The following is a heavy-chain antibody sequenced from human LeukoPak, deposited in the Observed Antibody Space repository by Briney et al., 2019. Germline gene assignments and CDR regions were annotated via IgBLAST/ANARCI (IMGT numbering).Heavy chain of an antibody. CDR3: AKVNYYESSDIGLFDY. CDR1: GFTFSSYA. Sequence: GGSLRLSCAASGFTFSSYAMSWVRQAPGKGLEWVSGISGSGASTFYADSVRGRFTISRDHSKNTLYLQMNSLRAGDTAVYYCAKVNYYESSDIGLFDYWGQGTLVTVSS. CDR2: ISGSGAST. V-gene: IGHV3-23*01. D-gene: IGHD3-22*01. J-gene: IGHJ4*02.